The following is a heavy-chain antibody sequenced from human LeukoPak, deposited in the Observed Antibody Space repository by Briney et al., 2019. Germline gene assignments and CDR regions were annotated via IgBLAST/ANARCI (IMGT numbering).Heavy chain of an antibody. D-gene: IGHD3-3*01. CDR3: AKESLGSIFGVVPNFDY. J-gene: IGHJ4*02. Sequence: GGSLRLSCAASGFTFSSYGMHWVRQAPGKGLEWVAVISYDGSNKYYADSVKGRFTISRDNSKNTPYLQMNSLRAEDTAVYYCAKESLGSIFGVVPNFDYWGQGTLVTVSS. CDR1: GFTFSSYG. V-gene: IGHV3-30*18. CDR2: ISYDGSNK.